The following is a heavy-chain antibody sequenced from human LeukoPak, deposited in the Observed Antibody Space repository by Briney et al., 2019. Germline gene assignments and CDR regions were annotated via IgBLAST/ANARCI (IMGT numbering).Heavy chain of an antibody. CDR1: GYTFTSYD. V-gene: IGHV1-8*03. J-gene: IGHJ6*03. CDR3: ARDFETLYYYYYYMDV. Sequence: GASVKVSCKASGYTFTSYDINWVRQATGQGLEWMGWMNPNSGNTGYAQKFQGRVTITRNTSISTAYMELSSLRSEDTAVYYCARDFETLYYYYYYMDVWGKGTTVTVSS. CDR2: MNPNSGNT. D-gene: IGHD2/OR15-2a*01.